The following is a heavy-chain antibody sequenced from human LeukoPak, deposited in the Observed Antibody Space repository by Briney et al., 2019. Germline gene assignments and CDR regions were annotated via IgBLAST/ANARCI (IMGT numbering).Heavy chain of an antibody. V-gene: IGHV3-23*01. Sequence: PGGSLRLSCAASGFTFSAYAMSWVRQAPGKGLEWVSTISGTGANTYFADSVKGRFTISRDNSKNTLYLQMNSLRAEDTAVYYCEKDRWLQIKAAFDIWGQGTLVTVSS. D-gene: IGHD5-24*01. CDR3: EKDRWLQIKAAFDI. CDR1: GFTFSAYA. CDR2: ISGTGANT. J-gene: IGHJ3*02.